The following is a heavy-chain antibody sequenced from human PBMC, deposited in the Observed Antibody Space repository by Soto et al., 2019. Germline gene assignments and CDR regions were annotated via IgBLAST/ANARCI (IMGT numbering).Heavy chain of an antibody. CDR1: GFTVSSHY. D-gene: IGHD1-20*01. CDR2: IYSGGST. V-gene: IGHV3-53*01. J-gene: IGHJ6*02. Sequence: GGSLRLSCAASGFTVSSHYMSWVRQAPGKGLEWVSVIYSGGSTYYADSVKGRFTISRDNSKNTLYLQMNSLRAEDTAVYYCVRGGNWNYYYGMDGWGQGTTVTVSS. CDR3: VRGGNWNYYYGMDG.